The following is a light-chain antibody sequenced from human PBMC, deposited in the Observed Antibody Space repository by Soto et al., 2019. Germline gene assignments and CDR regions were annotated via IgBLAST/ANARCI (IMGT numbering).Light chain of an antibody. Sequence: ETVLTQSPGTLSLSPGERATLSCRASQSVSSSYLAWYQQKPGQAPRLLIYDASSRATGIPDRFSGSGSGKDFTLTISRLEPEDCAVYYCQQYVRAPPSWTFGQGTKVEIK. CDR1: QSVSSSY. CDR2: DAS. CDR3: QQYVRAPPSWT. J-gene: IGKJ1*01. V-gene: IGKV3-20*01.